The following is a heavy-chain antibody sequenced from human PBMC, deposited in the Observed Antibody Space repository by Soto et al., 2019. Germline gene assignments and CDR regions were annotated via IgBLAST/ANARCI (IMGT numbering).Heavy chain of an antibody. CDR1: GFTFSDYY. CDR2: ISSSSSYT. J-gene: IGHJ4*02. V-gene: IGHV3-11*06. CDR3: ARSHGSYFAAAPDY. Sequence: GGSLRLSCAASGFTFSDYYMSWIRHAPGKGLEWVSYISSSSSYTNYADSVKDRFTISRDNAKNSLYLQMNSLRAEDTAVYYCARSHGSYFAAAPDYWGQGTLVTVSS. D-gene: IGHD1-26*01.